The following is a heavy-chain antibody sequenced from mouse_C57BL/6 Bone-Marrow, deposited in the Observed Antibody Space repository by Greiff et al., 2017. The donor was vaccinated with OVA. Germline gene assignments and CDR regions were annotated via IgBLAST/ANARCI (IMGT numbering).Heavy chain of an antibody. CDR2: IWPGGGT. V-gene: IGHV2-9-1*01. D-gene: IGHD2-4*01. CDR1: GFSLTSYA. Sequence: VMLVESGPGLVAPSQSLSITCTVSGFSLTSYAISWVRQPPGKGLEWLGVIWPGGGTNYNSALKSRLSISKDNSKSQVFLKMNSLQTDDTARYYCARNEGKMGLRQGFAYWGQGTLVTVSA. CDR3: ARNEGKMGLRQGFAY. J-gene: IGHJ3*01.